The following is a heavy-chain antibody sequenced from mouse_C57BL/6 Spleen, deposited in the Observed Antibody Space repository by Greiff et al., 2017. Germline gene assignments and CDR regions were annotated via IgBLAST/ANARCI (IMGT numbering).Heavy chain of an antibody. CDR1: GYTFTNYW. Sequence: QVQLQQSGAELVRPGTSVKMSCKASGYTFTNYWIGWAKQRPGHGLEWIGDIYPGGGYTNYNEKFKGKATLTADKSSSTAYMQFSSLTSEDSAIYYCARREGLEGSSGYFDYWGQGTTRTVSS. CDR2: IYPGGGYT. V-gene: IGHV1-63*01. CDR3: ARREGLEGSSGYFDY. J-gene: IGHJ2*01. D-gene: IGHD1-1*01.